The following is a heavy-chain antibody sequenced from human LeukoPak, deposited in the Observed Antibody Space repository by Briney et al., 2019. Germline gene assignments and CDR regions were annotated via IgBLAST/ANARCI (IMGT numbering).Heavy chain of an antibody. V-gene: IGHV3-23*01. D-gene: IGHD3-10*01. CDR3: AKRGVVIRVILVGFHEQAYYFDS. CDR1: GITLSNYG. Sequence: GGSLRLSCAVSGITLSNYGMSWVRQAPGKGLEWVAGISDSGGSTNYADSVKGRFTISRDNAKNTLYLQMNSLRAEDTAVYFCAKRGVVIRVILVGFHEQAYYFDSWGQGALVTVSS. CDR2: ISDSGGST. J-gene: IGHJ4*02.